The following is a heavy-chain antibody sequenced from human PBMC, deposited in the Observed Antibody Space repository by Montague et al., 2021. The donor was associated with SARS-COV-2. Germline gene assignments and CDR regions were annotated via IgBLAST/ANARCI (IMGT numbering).Heavy chain of an antibody. CDR1: GGSFSSYY. J-gene: IGHJ6*02. Sequence: SETLSLTCTVSGGSFSSYYWSWIRQPPGKGLQWIGYISYSGSTNYNPSLKSRVTISVDTSKNHFTLRLSSVTAADTAVYYCANFPRTLLLFGTVYYGMDVWGQGTTVTVSS. CDR3: ANFPRTLLLFGTVYYGMDV. CDR2: ISYSGST. V-gene: IGHV4-59*01. D-gene: IGHD2-21*02.